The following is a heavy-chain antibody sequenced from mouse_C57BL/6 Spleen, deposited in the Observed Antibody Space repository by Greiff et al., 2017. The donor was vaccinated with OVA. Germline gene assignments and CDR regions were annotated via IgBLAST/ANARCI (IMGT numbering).Heavy chain of an antibody. CDR2: ISDGGSYT. J-gene: IGHJ2*01. CDR1: GFTFSSYA. CDR3: ARDGRLGGYFDY. V-gene: IGHV5-4*01. Sequence: EVMLVESGGGLVKPGGSLKLSCAASGFTFSSYAMSWVRQTPEKRLEWVATISDGGSYTYYPDNVKGRFTISRDNAKNNLYLQMSHLKSEDTAMYYCARDGRLGGYFDYWGQGTTLTVSS. D-gene: IGHD4-1*01.